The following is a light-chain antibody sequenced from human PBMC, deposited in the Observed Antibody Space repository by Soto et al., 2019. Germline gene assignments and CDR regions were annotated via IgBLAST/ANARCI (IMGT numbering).Light chain of an antibody. V-gene: IGKV1-13*02. CDR2: DAS. CDR1: QGISSA. CDR3: QQFNSYPFT. Sequence: AIQLTQSPSSLSSSVGDRVTISVRASQGISSALAWYQQKPGKAPKLLIYDASSLESGVPSRFSGSGSGTDFTLTISCLQPEDFATYYCQQFNSYPFTFGPGTKVDIK. J-gene: IGKJ3*01.